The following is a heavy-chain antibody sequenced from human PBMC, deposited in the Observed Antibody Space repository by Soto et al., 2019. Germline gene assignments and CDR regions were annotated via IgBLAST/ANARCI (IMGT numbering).Heavy chain of an antibody. CDR1: VGSFSGYY. D-gene: IGHD1-26*01. CDR2: INHRGST. V-gene: IGHV4-34*01. Sequence: LSLTCAVYVGSFSGYYWSWIRQPPGKGLEWIGEINHRGSTNYNPSLKSRVTISVDTSKNQFSLKLNSVTAADTAVYYCARQVWELPFDYWGQG. CDR3: ARQVWELPFDY. J-gene: IGHJ4*02.